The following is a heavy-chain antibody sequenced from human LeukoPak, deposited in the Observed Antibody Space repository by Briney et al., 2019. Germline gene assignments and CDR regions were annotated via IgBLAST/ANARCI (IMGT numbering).Heavy chain of an antibody. J-gene: IGHJ4*02. Sequence: GGSLRLSCAASGFTFSDYYMSWVRQAPGKGLEWVANIKQDGSEKYYVDSVKGRFTISRDNAKNSLYLQMNSLRAEDTAVYYCATGASYFDYWGQGTLVTVSS. D-gene: IGHD1-26*01. CDR2: IKQDGSEK. CDR1: GFTFSDYY. V-gene: IGHV3-7*01. CDR3: ATGASYFDY.